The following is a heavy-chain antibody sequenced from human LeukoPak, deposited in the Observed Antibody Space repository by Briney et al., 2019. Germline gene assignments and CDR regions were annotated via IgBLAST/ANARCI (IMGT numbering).Heavy chain of an antibody. D-gene: IGHD1-1*01. V-gene: IGHV6-1*01. J-gene: IGHJ3*02. CDR1: GDSVSSNSAA. CDR3: ARNGIGTTYDAFGI. Sequence: SQTLSLTCAISGDSVSSNSAAWNWIRQSPSRGLEWLGRTYFRSKWYNDYEVSVKSRIIINADTSKNHFSLQLNSVTPEDTAVYFCARNGIGTTYDAFGIWGQGTMVTVSS. CDR2: TYFRSKWYN.